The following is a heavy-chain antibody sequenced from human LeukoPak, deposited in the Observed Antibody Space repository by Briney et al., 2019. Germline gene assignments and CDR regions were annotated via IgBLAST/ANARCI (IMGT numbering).Heavy chain of an antibody. CDR3: ARDRYRQQLVRRGYNWFDP. CDR2: FDPEDGET. V-gene: IGHV1-24*01. J-gene: IGHJ5*02. Sequence: ASVKVSCKVSGYTLTELSMHWVRQAPGKGLEWMGGFDPEDGETIYAQKFQGRVTMTEDTSTDTAYMELSSLRSEDTAVYYCARDRYRQQLVRRGYNWFDPWGQGTLVTVSS. D-gene: IGHD6-13*01. CDR1: GYTLTELS.